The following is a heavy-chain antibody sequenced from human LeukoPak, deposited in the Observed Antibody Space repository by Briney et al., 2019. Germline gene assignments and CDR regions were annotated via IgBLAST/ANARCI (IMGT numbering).Heavy chain of an antibody. CDR3: ATEYFDFWSRAGGMDV. J-gene: IGHJ6*02. CDR1: GYTLTELS. V-gene: IGHV1-24*01. D-gene: IGHD3-3*01. CDR2: FDPEEGET. Sequence: ASVKVSCKVSGYTLTELSMHWVRQAPGKGLEWMGGFDPEEGETIYAQKFQGRVTMTEDTSTDTAYMELSSLRSEDTAVYYCATEYFDFWSRAGGMDVWGQGTTVTVSS.